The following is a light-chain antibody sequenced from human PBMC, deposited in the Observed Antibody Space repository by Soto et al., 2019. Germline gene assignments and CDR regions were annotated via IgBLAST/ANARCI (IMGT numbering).Light chain of an antibody. CDR1: QSISSW. Sequence: DIQMTQSPSTLSACVGDRVTITCRASQSISSWLAWYHLKPGKAPNLLMYGASYLKSGVPTRFSGSGSGTDFTLTISSLQPEDFATYYCQQYNSYSPWTFGQGTKVDIK. CDR3: QQYNSYSPWT. V-gene: IGKV1-5*01. J-gene: IGKJ1*01. CDR2: GAS.